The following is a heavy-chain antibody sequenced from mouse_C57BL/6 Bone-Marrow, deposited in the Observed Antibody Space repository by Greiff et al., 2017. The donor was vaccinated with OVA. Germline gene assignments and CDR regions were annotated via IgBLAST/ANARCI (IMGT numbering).Heavy chain of an antibody. J-gene: IGHJ4*01. D-gene: IGHD1-1*01. V-gene: IGHV1-52*01. Sequence: QVQLQQSGAELVRPGSSVKLSCKASGYTFTSYWMHWVKQMPIQGLEWIGNIDPSDSETNYNQKFKDKATLTVDKSSSTAYMQLSSLTSEDSAVYYCARLGYYYGSNYAMDYWGQGTSVTVSS. CDR1: GYTFTSYW. CDR2: IDPSDSET. CDR3: ARLGYYYGSNYAMDY.